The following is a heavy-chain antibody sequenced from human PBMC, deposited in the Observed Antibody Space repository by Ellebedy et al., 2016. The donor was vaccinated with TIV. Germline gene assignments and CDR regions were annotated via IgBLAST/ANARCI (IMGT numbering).Heavy chain of an antibody. J-gene: IGHJ4*02. D-gene: IGHD3-22*01. CDR3: ARLNHYYHSSGYYRLYYFDY. CDR2: MNPDSGDT. CDR1: GYTFTSYD. V-gene: IGHV1-8*01. Sequence: ASVKVSXKTSGYTFTSYDVTWVRQATGQGLEWVGWMNPDSGDTVYSQRFQGRVTMTRNTSINTAYMELSSLRSEDTAVYYCARLNHYYHSSGYYRLYYFDYWGQGILVTVSS.